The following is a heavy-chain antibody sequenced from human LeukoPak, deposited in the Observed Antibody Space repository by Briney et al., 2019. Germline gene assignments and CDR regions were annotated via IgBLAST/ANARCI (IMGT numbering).Heavy chain of an antibody. CDR2: IRSKAYGGTI. V-gene: IGHV3-49*04. CDR3: TKDYGYNGYVGAFDI. J-gene: IGHJ3*02. Sequence: GGSLRLSCTASGFTFRDYTMSWVRQAPGKGLELVGFIRSKAYGGTIEYAASVRGRFTISRDDSKSIAYLQMNSLKIEDTAVYYCTKDYGYNGYVGAFDIWGQGTMVTVSS. CDR1: GFTFRDYT. D-gene: IGHD5-12*01.